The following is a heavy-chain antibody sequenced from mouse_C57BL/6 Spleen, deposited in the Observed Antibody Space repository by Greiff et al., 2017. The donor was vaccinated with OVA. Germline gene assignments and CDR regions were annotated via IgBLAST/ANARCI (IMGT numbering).Heavy chain of an antibody. J-gene: IGHJ2*01. CDR1: GFTFSDYG. D-gene: IGHD1-1*01. Sequence: DVHLVESGGGLVKPGGSLKLSCAASGFTFSDYGMHWVRQAPEKGLEWVAYISSGSSTIYYADTVKGRFTISRDNAKNTLFLQMTSLRSEDTAMYYCARRYYGYYFDYWGQGTTLTVSS. CDR2: ISSGSSTI. V-gene: IGHV5-17*01. CDR3: ARRYYGYYFDY.